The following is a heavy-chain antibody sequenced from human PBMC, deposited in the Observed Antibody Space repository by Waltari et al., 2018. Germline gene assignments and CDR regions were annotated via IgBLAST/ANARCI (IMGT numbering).Heavy chain of an antibody. CDR3: ATGFQTYEYDSSAFYLR. J-gene: IGHJ4*02. CDR1: GYTFTDYY. V-gene: IGHV1-2*02. Sequence: QVQLVQSGAEVKKPGASVKVSCQTSGYTFTDYYIHWVRQAPGQGLEWRGWNNPKRGGVKYAQKFQDRVTMTRDTSINTAYLELGRLKSDDTAVFFCATGFQTYEYDSSAFYLRWGQGTLVNVSS. CDR2: NNPKRGGV. D-gene: IGHD3-22*01.